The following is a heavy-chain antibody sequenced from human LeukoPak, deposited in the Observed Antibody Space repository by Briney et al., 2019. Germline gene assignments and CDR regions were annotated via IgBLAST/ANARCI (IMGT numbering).Heavy chain of an antibody. CDR1: GFTFSGYW. J-gene: IGHJ4*02. D-gene: IGHD2/OR15-2a*01. CDR2: IEQDGSKK. V-gene: IGHV3-7*01. Sequence: GGSLRLSCAASGFTFSGYWMSWVRQAPGKGLEWVANIEQDGSKKYYVDSVKGRFTISRDNAKNSPYLQMNSLRAEDTAVYYCARAQRLLPDYWGQGTLVTVSS. CDR3: ARAQRLLPDY.